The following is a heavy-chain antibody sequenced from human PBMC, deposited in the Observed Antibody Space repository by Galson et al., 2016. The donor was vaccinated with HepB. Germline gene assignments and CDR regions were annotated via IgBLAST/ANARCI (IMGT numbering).Heavy chain of an antibody. V-gene: IGHV1-3*01. CDR2: INAGNGKT. CDR3: ARSMGLRFLEWLSPTLDY. J-gene: IGHJ4*02. CDR1: GYTFTSYA. D-gene: IGHD3-3*01. Sequence: SVKVSCKASGYTFTSYAMHWVRQAPGQGLEWMGWINAGNGKTKYSQKFQGRVTITRDTSASTAYMELSSLRSEDTAVYYCARSMGLRFLEWLSPTLDYWGQGTLVTVSS.